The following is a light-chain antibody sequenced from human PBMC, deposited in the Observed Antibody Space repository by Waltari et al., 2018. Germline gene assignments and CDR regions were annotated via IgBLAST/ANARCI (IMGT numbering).Light chain of an antibody. V-gene: IGLV3-21*04. CDR3: QVWDRHSHHQV. CDR1: NIGSQA. Sequence: SYVLTQSPSVSLAPGATATLSCGGDNIGSQAVNRYQDRPGQAPVVVFSYLSDRPSGIPERFSGSVSGNTATLTITRVEAGDEADYFCQVWDRHSHHQVFGGGTKLAVL. J-gene: IGLJ2*01. CDR2: YLS.